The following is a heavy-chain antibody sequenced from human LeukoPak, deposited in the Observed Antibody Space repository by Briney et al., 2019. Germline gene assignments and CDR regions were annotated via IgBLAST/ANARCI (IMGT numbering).Heavy chain of an antibody. CDR1: GFTFSSYA. CDR3: AKDLEKTSSTCKSPTDY. Sequence: GGSLRLSCAASGFTFSSYAMSWVRQAPGKGLEWVSAISGSGGATSYADSVKGRFTISRDNSKNTLYLQMNGLRAGDTAVYYCAKDLEKTSSTCKSPTDYWGQGTLVTVSS. J-gene: IGHJ4*02. V-gene: IGHV3-23*01. CDR2: ISGSGGAT. D-gene: IGHD6-13*01.